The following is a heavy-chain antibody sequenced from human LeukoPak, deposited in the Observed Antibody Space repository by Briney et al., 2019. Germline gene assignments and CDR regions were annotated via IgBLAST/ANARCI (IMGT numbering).Heavy chain of an antibody. CDR2: IYYSGST. D-gene: IGHD3-3*01. CDR3: ARGFLEWSHYYYMDV. CDR1: GGSISSGSYY. V-gene: IGHV4-39*07. Sequence: SETLSLTCTVSGGSISSGSYYWGWIRQPPGKGLEWIGSIYYSGSTNYNPSLKSRVTISVDKSKNQFSLKLSSVTAADTAVYYCARGFLEWSHYYYMDVWGKGTTVTVSS. J-gene: IGHJ6*03.